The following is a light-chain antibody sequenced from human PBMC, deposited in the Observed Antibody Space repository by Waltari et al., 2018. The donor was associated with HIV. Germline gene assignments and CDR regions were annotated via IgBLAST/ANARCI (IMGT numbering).Light chain of an antibody. V-gene: IGLV2-23*01. CDR2: EGS. CDR1: SSDVGSYNL. J-gene: IGLJ2*01. CDR3: CSYAGSSTNVV. Sequence: QSALTQPASVSGSPGQSITISCTGTSSDVGSYNLVSWYQQHPGKAPKLMIYEGSKRPSGVSNRCSGSKSGNTASLTISGLQAEDEADYYCCSYAGSSTNVVFGGGTKLTVL.